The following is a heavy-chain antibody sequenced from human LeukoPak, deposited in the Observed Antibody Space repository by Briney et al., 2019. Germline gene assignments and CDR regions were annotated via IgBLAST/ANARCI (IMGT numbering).Heavy chain of an antibody. Sequence: PSETLSLTCAVYGGSFSGYYWSWIRQPPGKGLEWIGEINHSGSTNYNPSLKSRVTISVDTSKNQFSLKLSSVTAADTAVYYCARARGSAYPDYWGQGTLVTVSS. J-gene: IGHJ4*02. D-gene: IGHD3-22*01. CDR2: INHSGST. CDR3: ARARGSAYPDY. V-gene: IGHV4-34*01. CDR1: GGSFSGYY.